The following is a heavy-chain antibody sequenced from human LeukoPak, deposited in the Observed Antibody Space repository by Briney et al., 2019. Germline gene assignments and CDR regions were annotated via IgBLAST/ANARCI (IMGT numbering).Heavy chain of an antibody. J-gene: IGHJ6*03. CDR1: GFTVSGNN. D-gene: IGHD6-19*01. V-gene: IGHV3-23*01. Sequence: PGGSLRLSSAASGFTVSGNNMSWVRPAPGKGREWVSATGGSGGGTYYADSVKGRFTISRDNSKNTLYLQMNSLRAEDTAVYYCAKRGSGWYEDYYYYMDVWGKGTTVTVSS. CDR3: AKRGSGWYEDYYYYMDV. CDR2: TGGSGGGT.